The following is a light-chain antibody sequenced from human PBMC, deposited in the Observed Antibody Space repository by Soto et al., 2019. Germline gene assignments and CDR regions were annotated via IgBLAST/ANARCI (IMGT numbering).Light chain of an antibody. CDR2: EVS. J-gene: IGLJ2*01. Sequence: QSVLTQPASVSGSPGQSITISCAGTSDDIGLYSFVSWYEQHPGKAPKLIIYEVSNRPSGLSSRFSGSRSGNTASLTISGLQAEDEADYYCSSYTSSGTVVFGGGTKRTVL. CDR3: SSYTSSGTVV. CDR1: SDDIGLYSF. V-gene: IGLV2-14*01.